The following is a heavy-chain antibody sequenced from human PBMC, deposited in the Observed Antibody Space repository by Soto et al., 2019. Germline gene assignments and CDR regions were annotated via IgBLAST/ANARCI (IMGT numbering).Heavy chain of an antibody. J-gene: IGHJ4*02. V-gene: IGHV3-23*01. Sequence: GGSLRLSCAASGFTFSSYAMSWVRQAPGKGLEWVSAISGSGGSTYYADSVKGRFTISRDNSKNTLYLQMNSLRAEDTAVYYCAKAGYGSGSYYTLSFDYWCQGSLVTDSS. CDR2: ISGSGGST. CDR1: GFTFSSYA. CDR3: AKAGYGSGSYYTLSFDY. D-gene: IGHD3-10*01.